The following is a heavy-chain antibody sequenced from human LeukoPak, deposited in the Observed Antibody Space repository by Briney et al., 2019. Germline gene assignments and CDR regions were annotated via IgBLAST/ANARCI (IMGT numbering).Heavy chain of an antibody. CDR1: GFTVSGNY. Sequence: PGGSLRLSCAASGFTVSGNYMSWVRQAPGKGLEWVSVLYGGGATFYSDSVKGRFTISRDNSKNTLYLQMNSLAAEDTAIYYCARASTIGAAGLFDYWGQGALVTVSS. J-gene: IGHJ4*02. D-gene: IGHD6-13*01. CDR3: ARASTIGAAGLFDY. V-gene: IGHV3-53*01. CDR2: LYGGGAT.